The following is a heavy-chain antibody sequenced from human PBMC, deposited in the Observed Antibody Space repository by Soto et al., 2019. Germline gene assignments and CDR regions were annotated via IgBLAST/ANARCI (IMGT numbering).Heavy chain of an antibody. Sequence: GGSLRLSCAASGFPFSAYWMSWVRQAPGKGLEWVANIKQDGSEKYYIDSVKGRFTISRDNAKNSLYLQMNILGAEDTAIYYCARAIYSSGWYGYWGQGTLVTVSS. D-gene: IGHD6-19*01. J-gene: IGHJ4*02. CDR1: GFPFSAYW. CDR2: IKQDGSEK. CDR3: ARAIYSSGWYGY. V-gene: IGHV3-7*01.